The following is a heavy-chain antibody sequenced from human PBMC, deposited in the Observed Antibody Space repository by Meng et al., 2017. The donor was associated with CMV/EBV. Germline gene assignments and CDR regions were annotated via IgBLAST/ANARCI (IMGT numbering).Heavy chain of an antibody. CDR1: GGSFSGYY. J-gene: IGHJ4*02. Sequence: QGQLHQGGAGLLKPSGTLSLTCAVHGGSFSGYYWSWIRQPPGKGLEWIGEINHSGSTNYNPSLKSRVTISVDTSKNQFSLKLSSVTAADTAVYYCARGGVEMATIGYYFDYWGQGTLVTVSS. V-gene: IGHV4-34*01. CDR3: ARGGVEMATIGYYFDY. D-gene: IGHD5-24*01. CDR2: INHSGST.